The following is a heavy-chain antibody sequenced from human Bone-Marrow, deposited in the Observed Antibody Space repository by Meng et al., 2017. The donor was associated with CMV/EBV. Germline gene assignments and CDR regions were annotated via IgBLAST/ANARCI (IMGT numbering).Heavy chain of an antibody. D-gene: IGHD2-2*01. CDR3: AREELGYCSSTSCYWFDY. CDR2: ISGSGGGT. V-gene: IGHV3-23*01. J-gene: IGHJ4*02. CDR1: GFTLKFYA. Sequence: GESLKISCPGTGFTLKFYAMSWVRQAPGKGLEWISVISGSGGGTYYADSVKGRFTISRDNSKNTLYLQMNSLRAEDTAVYYCAREELGYCSSTSCYWFDYWGQGTLVTVSS.